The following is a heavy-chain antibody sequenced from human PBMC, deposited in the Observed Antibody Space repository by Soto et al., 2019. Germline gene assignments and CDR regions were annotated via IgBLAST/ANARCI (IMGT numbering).Heavy chain of an antibody. CDR1: GYTFTSYD. CDR3: ARGGVFFFAAPTNPFDY. Sequence: QVQLVQSGAEVKKPGASVKVSCKASGYTFTSYDINWVRQATGQGLEWMGWMNPNSGNTGYAQKSQGRVNMTRNTSISTAYMELSSLRSEDTAVYYCARGGVFFFAAPTNPFDYWGQGPLVTVSS. J-gene: IGHJ4*02. D-gene: IGHD3-10*01. V-gene: IGHV1-8*01. CDR2: MNPNSGNT.